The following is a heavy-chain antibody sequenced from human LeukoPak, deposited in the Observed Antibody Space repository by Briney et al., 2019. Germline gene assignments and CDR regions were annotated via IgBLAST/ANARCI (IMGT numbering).Heavy chain of an antibody. J-gene: IGHJ4*02. CDR2: ISGSGGST. Sequence: GGSLRLSCAASGFTFSSYAMSWVRQAPGKGLEWVSAISGSGGSTYYADSVKGRFTISRDNSKNTLYLQMNSLRAEDTAVYYCAKGGALTGTAYYFDYWGQGTLVTVSS. CDR1: GFTFSSYA. CDR3: AKGGALTGTAYYFDY. D-gene: IGHD1-20*01. V-gene: IGHV3-23*01.